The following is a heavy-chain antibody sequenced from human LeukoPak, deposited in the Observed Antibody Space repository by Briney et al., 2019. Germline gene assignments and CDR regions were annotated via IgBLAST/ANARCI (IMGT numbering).Heavy chain of an antibody. D-gene: IGHD3-3*01. V-gene: IGHV3-21*01. Sequence: GGSLRLSCAASGVTFTTYSMNWVRQAPGKGPEWVSSISSTSSYVYYADSVRGRFTISRDNAKNSLYLQMDSLRAEDTAVYYCARPDYDFWSGSPGGNYMDVWGKGTTVTVSS. J-gene: IGHJ6*03. CDR2: ISSTSSYV. CDR1: GVTFTTYS. CDR3: ARPDYDFWSGSPGGNYMDV.